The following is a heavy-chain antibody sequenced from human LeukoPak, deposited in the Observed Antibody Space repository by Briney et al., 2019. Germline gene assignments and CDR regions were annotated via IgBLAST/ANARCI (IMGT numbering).Heavy chain of an antibody. CDR1: GFAVGSNY. D-gene: IGHD4-17*01. Sequence: GGSLRLSCVASGFAVGSNYMSWVRQAPGKGLEWVSLIYSGGAIRYADSVKGRFTISRDSSKNTLFLQMNDLTVEDTARYYCARETGSAVGSTDFDYWGQGTLVTVSS. CDR3: ARETGSAVGSTDFDY. J-gene: IGHJ4*02. V-gene: IGHV3-53*01. CDR2: IYSGGAI.